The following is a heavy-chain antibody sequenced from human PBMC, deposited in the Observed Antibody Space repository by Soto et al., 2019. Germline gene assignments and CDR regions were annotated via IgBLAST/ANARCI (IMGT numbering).Heavy chain of an antibody. CDR1: GFIVSSIS. CDR3: AGRDSSVWYAY. V-gene: IGHV3-66*01. CDR2: IYGAGTT. D-gene: IGHD6-19*01. Sequence: EVQLVESGGGLVQPGGSLRLSCAASGFIVSSISMAWVRQSPGKGLEWVSEIYGAGTTQYADSVKGRFTISRDSSQNKRYLQMSSMRAEETAVYYCAGRDSSVWYAYWGQGTLVTVSS. J-gene: IGHJ4*02.